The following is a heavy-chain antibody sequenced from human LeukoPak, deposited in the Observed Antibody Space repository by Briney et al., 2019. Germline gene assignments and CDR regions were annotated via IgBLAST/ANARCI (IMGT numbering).Heavy chain of an antibody. CDR2: ISYDGSNK. CDR1: GFIFSSYG. CDR3: AKDSIAVAGPGYY. Sequence: GRSLRLSCAASGFIFSSYGMHWVRQAPGKGLEWVAVISYDGSNKYYADSVKGRFTISRDNSKNTLYLQMNSLRAEDTAVYYCAKDSIAVAGPGYYWGQGTLVTVSS. D-gene: IGHD6-19*01. V-gene: IGHV3-30*18. J-gene: IGHJ4*02.